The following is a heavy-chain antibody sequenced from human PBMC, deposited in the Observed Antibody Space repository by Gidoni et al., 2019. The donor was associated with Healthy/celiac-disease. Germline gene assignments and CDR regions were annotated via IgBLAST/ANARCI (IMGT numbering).Heavy chain of an antibody. D-gene: IGHD1-26*01. Sequence: EVQLVESGGGLVQPGGSLRLSCAASGFTFSSYSMNWVRQAPGKVLGWVSYISSSSSTIYYADSVKGRFTISRDNAKNSLYLQMNSLRAEDTAVYYCARNSGSYPNWFDPWGQGTLVTVSS. CDR3: ARNSGSYPNWFDP. CDR2: ISSSSSTI. CDR1: GFTFSSYS. J-gene: IGHJ5*02. V-gene: IGHV3-48*01.